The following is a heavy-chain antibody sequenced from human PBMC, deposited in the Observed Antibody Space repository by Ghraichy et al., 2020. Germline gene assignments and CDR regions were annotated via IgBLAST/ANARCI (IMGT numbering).Heavy chain of an antibody. CDR1: GGSFSGYY. D-gene: IGHD3-9*01. V-gene: IGHV4-34*01. Sequence: SETLSLTCAVYGGSFSGYYWSWIRQPPGKGLEWIGEINHSGSTNYNPSLKSRVTISVDTSKNQFSLKLSSVTAADTAVYYCARCYYDILTGYSYYFDYWGQGTLVTVSS. CDR3: ARCYYDILTGYSYYFDY. CDR2: INHSGST. J-gene: IGHJ4*02.